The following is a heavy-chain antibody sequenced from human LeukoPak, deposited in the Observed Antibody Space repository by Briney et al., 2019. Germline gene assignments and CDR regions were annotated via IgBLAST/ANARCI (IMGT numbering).Heavy chain of an antibody. CDR2: ISAYNGNT. V-gene: IGHV1-18*04. D-gene: IGHD3-9*01. CDR1: GYTFTSYG. Sequence: APVKVSCKASGYTFTSYGISWVRQAPGQGLEWMGWISAYNGNTNYAQKLQGRVTMTTDTSTSTAYMELRSLRSDDTAVYYCARATGLAGRRLVKWSTPFDYWGQGTLVTVSS. J-gene: IGHJ4*02. CDR3: ARATGLAGRRLVKWSTPFDY.